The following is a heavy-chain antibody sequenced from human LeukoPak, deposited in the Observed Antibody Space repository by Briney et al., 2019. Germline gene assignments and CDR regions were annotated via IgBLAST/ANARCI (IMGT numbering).Heavy chain of an antibody. CDR3: APDLRGSAWSLDD. J-gene: IGHJ4*02. CDR2: ISGSGGAA. D-gene: IGHD6-13*01. CDR1: GXTFSSYA. V-gene: IGHV3-23*01. Sequence: GGSLRLSCAASGXTFSSYAMGWVRQAPGKGLEWVSLISGSGGAAFFADSVKGRFTISRDNSKNTVYLQMGGLRAEDTAVYYCAPDLRGSAWSLDDWGQGTLVTVSS.